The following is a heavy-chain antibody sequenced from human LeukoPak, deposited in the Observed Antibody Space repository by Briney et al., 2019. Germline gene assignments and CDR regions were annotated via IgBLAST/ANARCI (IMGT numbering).Heavy chain of an antibody. J-gene: IGHJ6*02. CDR3: ARRGITISGVLVYHYSGLDV. CDR2: IKDDGSEK. CDR1: GFTFSSHW. V-gene: IGHV3-7*02. D-gene: IGHD3-3*01. Sequence: GGSLRLSCAGSGFTFSSHWMNWVRQAPGKGLEWVASIKDDGSEKHFLDSVNGRFAISRDNAKNSLYLQMSSLRAEDTAVYYCARRGITISGVLVYHYSGLDVWGQGTTVTVSS.